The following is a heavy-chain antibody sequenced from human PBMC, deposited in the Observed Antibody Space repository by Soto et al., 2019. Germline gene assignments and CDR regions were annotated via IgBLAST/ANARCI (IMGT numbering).Heavy chain of an antibody. CDR1: GFTVSSKY. V-gene: IGHV3-53*01. D-gene: IGHD2-15*01. Sequence: GVSLRLSCAASGFTVSSKYMTWVRQAPGKGLEWVSILWSAGLTYYADSVKGRFTISRDNFKNTVYLQMNGLGVEDSGVYFCARELPPDLWGQGTLVTVSS. CDR2: LWSAGLT. J-gene: IGHJ4*01. CDR3: ARELPPDL.